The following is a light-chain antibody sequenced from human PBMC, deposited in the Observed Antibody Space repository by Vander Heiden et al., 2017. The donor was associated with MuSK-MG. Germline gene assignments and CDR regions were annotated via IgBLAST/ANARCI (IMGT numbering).Light chain of an antibody. Sequence: QSVLTQPPSASGTPGQRVTISCSGSSSKFGSSTVNWYQQLPGAAPKLIIYFNSLRPSGVPDRCSGSKSGTSASLAIIGLQSEDEGDYYCAAWNDTLEGVMFGGGTQLTVL. CDR1: SSKFGSST. CDR2: FNS. J-gene: IGLJ3*02. CDR3: AAWNDTLEGVM. V-gene: IGLV1-44*01.